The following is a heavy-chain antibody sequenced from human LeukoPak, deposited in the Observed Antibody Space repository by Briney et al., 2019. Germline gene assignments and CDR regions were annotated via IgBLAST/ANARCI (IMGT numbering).Heavy chain of an antibody. CDR3: ARDYYDSGSYGGISFDY. D-gene: IGHD3-10*01. CDR1: GYTFTSYD. CDR2: MNPNSGNT. J-gene: IGHJ4*02. V-gene: IGHV1-8*03. Sequence: ASVKVSCKASGYTFTSYDINWVRQATGQGLEWMGWMNPNSGNTGYAQKFQGRVTITRNTSISTAYMELSSLRSEDTAVYYCARDYYDSGSYGGISFDYWGQGTLVTVSS.